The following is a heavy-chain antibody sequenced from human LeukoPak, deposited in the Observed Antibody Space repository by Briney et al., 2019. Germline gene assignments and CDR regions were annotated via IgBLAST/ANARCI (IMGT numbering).Heavy chain of an antibody. CDR3: ARESAAGRTPFDY. V-gene: IGHV3-48*01. Sequence: GGSLRLSCAASGFTFSSYSMNWVRQAPGKGLEWVSYISSSSSTIYYADSVKGRFTISRDSAKNSLYLQMNSLRAEDAAVYYCARESAAGRTPFDYWGQGTLVTVSS. CDR2: ISSSSSTI. D-gene: IGHD6-13*01. CDR1: GFTFSSYS. J-gene: IGHJ4*02.